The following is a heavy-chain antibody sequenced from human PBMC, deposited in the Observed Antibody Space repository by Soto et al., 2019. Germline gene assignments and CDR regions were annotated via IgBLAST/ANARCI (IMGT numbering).Heavy chain of an antibody. CDR2: INPSGGST. V-gene: IGHV1-46*01. Sequence: ASVKVSCKASGYTFTSYYMHWVRQAPGQGLEWMGIINPSGGSTSYAQKFQGRATMTRDTSTSTVYMELSSLRSEDTAVYYCARWDDMNYDFWSGYYSPLTYGMDVWGQGTTVTVSS. CDR1: GYTFTSYY. J-gene: IGHJ6*02. CDR3: ARWDDMNYDFWSGYYSPLTYGMDV. D-gene: IGHD3-3*01.